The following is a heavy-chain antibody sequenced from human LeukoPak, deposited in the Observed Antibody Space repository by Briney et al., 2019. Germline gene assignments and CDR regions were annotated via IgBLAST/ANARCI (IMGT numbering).Heavy chain of an antibody. J-gene: IGHJ4*02. CDR2: ISGSGGST. CDR3: AKDSRITIFGVVTRPFDY. D-gene: IGHD3-3*01. Sequence: PGGSLRLSCAASGFTFSSYAMSWVRQAPGKGLEWVSAISGSGGSTYYADSVKGRFTISRDNSKSTLYLQMNSLRAEDTAVYYCAKDSRITIFGVVTRPFDYWGQGTLVTVSS. V-gene: IGHV3-23*01. CDR1: GFTFSSYA.